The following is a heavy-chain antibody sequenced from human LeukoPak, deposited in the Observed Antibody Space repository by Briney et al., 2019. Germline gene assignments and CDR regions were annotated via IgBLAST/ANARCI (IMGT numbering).Heavy chain of an antibody. CDR3: ARDPSYYGSGSYYNY. J-gene: IGHJ4*02. Sequence: GGSLRLSCAASGFTFSSYAMHWVRQAPGKGLEWVAVISYDGSNKYYVDSVKGLFTISRDNSKNTLYLQMNSLRAEDTAVYYCARDPSYYGSGSYYNYWGQGTLVTVSS. CDR1: GFTFSSYA. D-gene: IGHD3-10*01. V-gene: IGHV3-30*04. CDR2: ISYDGSNK.